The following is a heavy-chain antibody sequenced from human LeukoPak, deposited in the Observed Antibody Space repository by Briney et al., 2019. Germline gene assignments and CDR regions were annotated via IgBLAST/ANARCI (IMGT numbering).Heavy chain of an antibody. CDR2: IKQDGSEK. J-gene: IGHJ4*02. Sequence: GGSLRLSCEASGFTFSSYWMSWVRQAPGKGLEWVAIIKQDGSEKYYVDSVKGRFTISRDNSKNTLYLQMNSLRAEDTAVYYCARDPTTRSNRAQFYSDYWGQGTLVIVSS. V-gene: IGHV3-7*01. D-gene: IGHD4-17*01. CDR3: ARDPTTRSNRAQFYSDY. CDR1: GFTFSSYW.